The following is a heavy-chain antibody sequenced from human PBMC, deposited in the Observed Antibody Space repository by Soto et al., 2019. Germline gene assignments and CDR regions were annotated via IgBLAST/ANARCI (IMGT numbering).Heavy chain of an antibody. Sequence: QLQLQESGPGLVKPSETLSLTCTVSGGSISSSSYYWGWIRQPPGKGLEWIGSIYYSGSTYYNPSLKSRVTISVDTSKNQFSLKLSSVTAADTAVYYCARHAWRWSTVENWFDPWGQGTLVTVSS. V-gene: IGHV4-39*01. CDR2: IYYSGST. CDR1: GGSISSSSYY. CDR3: ARHAWRWSTVENWFDP. J-gene: IGHJ5*02. D-gene: IGHD4-4*01.